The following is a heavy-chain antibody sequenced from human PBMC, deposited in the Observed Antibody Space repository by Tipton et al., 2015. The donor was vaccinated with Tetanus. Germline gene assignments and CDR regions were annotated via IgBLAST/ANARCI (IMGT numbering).Heavy chain of an antibody. V-gene: IGHV1-69*06. CDR1: GGTFSSYA. J-gene: IGHJ6*02. CDR2: IIPIFGTA. CDR3: AREWGCSSTSCYPLYYYYGMDV. D-gene: IGHD2-2*01. Sequence: QLVQSGAEVKKPGSSVKVSCKASGGTFSSYAISWVRQAPGQGLEWMGGIIPIFGTANYAQKFQGRVTITADKSTSTAYMELSSLRSEDTAVYYCAREWGCSSTSCYPLYYYYGMDVWGQGTTVTVSS.